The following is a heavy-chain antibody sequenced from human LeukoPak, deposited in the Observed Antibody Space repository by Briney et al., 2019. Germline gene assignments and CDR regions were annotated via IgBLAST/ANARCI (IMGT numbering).Heavy chain of an antibody. CDR2: FDPEDGET. V-gene: IGHV1-24*01. J-gene: IGHJ4*02. CDR3: ARELAGY. D-gene: IGHD3-3*02. Sequence: ASVKVSCKVSGYTLTELSMHWVRQAPGKGLEWMGGFDPEDGETIYAQKFQGRVTMTTDTSASTAYMELSSLRSEDTAVYYCARELAGYWGQGTLVTVSS. CDR1: GYTLTELS.